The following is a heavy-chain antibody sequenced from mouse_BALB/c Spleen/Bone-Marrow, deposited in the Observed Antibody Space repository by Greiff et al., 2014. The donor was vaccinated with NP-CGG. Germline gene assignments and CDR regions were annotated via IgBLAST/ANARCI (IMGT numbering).Heavy chain of an antibody. V-gene: IGHV5-17*02. D-gene: IGHD4-1*01. CDR3: TGGGNWDDFDS. CDR1: GFTFSSFG. CDR2: ISSGSSTI. J-gene: IGHJ2*01. Sequence: EVQLVESGGGLVQPGGSRKLSCAASGFTFSSFGMHWVRQAPEKGLEWVAYISSGSSTIFYADTVKGRFTVSRDNPKNTLFLQMTSLRSEDTAMYFCTGGGNWDDFDSWGQGTTLTVSS.